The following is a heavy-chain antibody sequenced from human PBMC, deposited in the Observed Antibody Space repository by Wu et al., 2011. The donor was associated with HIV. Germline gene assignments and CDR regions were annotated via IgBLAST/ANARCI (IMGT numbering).Heavy chain of an antibody. CDR3: VRGWVPGRVGTDAFEI. CDR1: GYTFTNYD. J-gene: IGHJ3*02. D-gene: IGHD1-1*01. Sequence: QVQLVQSGAEVKKPGASVKVSCKASGYTFTNYDINWVRQASGQGLEWMGWMNTHADYTGIAQRFQGRLTMARDTSISTAYMELSSLRSDDTAVYYCVRGWVPGRVGTDAFEIWGPGTMVIVSS. V-gene: IGHV1-8*02. CDR2: MNTHADYT.